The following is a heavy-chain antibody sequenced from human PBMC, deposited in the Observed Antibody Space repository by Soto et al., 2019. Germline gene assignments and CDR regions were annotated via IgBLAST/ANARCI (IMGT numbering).Heavy chain of an antibody. V-gene: IGHV3-9*01. D-gene: IGHD6-6*01. Sequence: RRLSCAASGFTFDDYAMHWVRQTPGKGLEWVSSISWNSATIYYADSVEGRFTISRDNAKNSLYLQMNSLTTEDTALYYCAKERESSSSVVIWDYWGQGTLVTVSS. CDR3: AKERESSSSVVIWDY. CDR1: GFTFDDYA. J-gene: IGHJ4*02. CDR2: ISWNSATI.